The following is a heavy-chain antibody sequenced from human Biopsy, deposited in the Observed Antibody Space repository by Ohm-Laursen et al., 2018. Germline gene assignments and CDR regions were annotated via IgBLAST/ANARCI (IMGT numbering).Heavy chain of an antibody. CDR1: DGSISNIINY. CDR2: IYHTGIT. D-gene: IGHD3-10*01. CDR3: ARHSFGSGRDF. Sequence: SETLSLTCTVTDGSISNIINYWGWIRQPLGKGLEWLGSIYHTGITDFNPSPKRPVPISVDTSNNQSSLKLSSLTAADTAVYYCARHSFGSGRDFWGQGTLVTVSS. J-gene: IGHJ4*02. V-gene: IGHV4-39*01.